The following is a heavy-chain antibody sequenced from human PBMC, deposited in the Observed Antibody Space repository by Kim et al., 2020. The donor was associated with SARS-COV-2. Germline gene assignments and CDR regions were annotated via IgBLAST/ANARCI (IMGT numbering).Heavy chain of an antibody. CDR1: GGSISSSNYY. J-gene: IGHJ4*02. CDR2: INYSGNT. Sequence: SETLSLTCTVSGGSISSSNYYWAWIRQPPGKGLEWIGNINYSGNTHYNPSLKSRATISVDTSKNQLTLKLSSVTAADTAMYYYARDEIDSDFYWSQRTLVAISS. CDR3: ARDEIDSDFY. V-gene: IGHV4-39*06. D-gene: IGHD3-22*01.